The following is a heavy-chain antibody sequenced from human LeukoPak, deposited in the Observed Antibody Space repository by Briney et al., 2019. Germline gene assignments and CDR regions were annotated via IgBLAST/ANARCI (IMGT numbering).Heavy chain of an antibody. V-gene: IGHV4-59*08. D-gene: IGHD1-26*01. CDR3: ARHSLDSGSFLLFDY. J-gene: IGHJ4*02. Sequence: SETLSLTCTVSGGSISSCYWSWIRQPPGKGLEWIGYIYYSGSTNYNPSLKSRVTISVDTSKNQFSLKLSSVTAADTAVYYCARHSLDSGSFLLFDYWGQGTLVTVSS. CDR2: IYYSGST. CDR1: GGSISSCY.